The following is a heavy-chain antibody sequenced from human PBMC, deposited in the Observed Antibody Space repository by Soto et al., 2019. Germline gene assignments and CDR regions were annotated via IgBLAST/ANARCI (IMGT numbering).Heavy chain of an antibody. V-gene: IGHV4-59*01. CDR1: CGSISSYY. CDR3: ARAPRGNYGYPSYIDY. Sequence: SETLSLTCTVSCGSISSYYWSWLRQPPGKGLEWIGYIYYSGSTNYNPSLKSRVTISVDTSKNQFSLKLSSVTAADTAVYYCARAPRGNYGYPSYIDYWGQGTLVTVS. D-gene: IGHD3-10*01. CDR2: IYYSGST. J-gene: IGHJ4*02.